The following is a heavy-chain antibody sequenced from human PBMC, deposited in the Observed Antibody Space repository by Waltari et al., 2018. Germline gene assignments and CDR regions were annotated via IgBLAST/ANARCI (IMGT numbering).Heavy chain of an antibody. V-gene: IGHV3-23*04. CDR1: GFTFSSYA. CDR3: AKDSGDVVVPAAIGSDY. J-gene: IGHJ4*02. CDR2: ISGSGGST. D-gene: IGHD2-2*01. Sequence: EVQLVESGGGLVQPGGSLRLSCAASGFTFSSYAMSWVRQAPGKGLEWVSAISGSGGSTYYADSVKGRFTISRDNSKNTLYLQMNSLRAEDTAVYYCAKDSGDVVVPAAIGSDYWGQGTLVTVSS.